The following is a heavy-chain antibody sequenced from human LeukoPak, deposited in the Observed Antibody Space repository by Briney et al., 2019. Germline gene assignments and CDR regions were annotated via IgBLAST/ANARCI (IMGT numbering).Heavy chain of an antibody. J-gene: IGHJ2*01. Sequence: GGSLSFSCAASGFTFSSYNMHWVRQATGKGREWFSAIGTAGDTYYPGCVMGRFSISRENAKNSLYLQMNSLRAGDTAVYYCARVQGLDFRWYFDLWRRGTLVTVSS. CDR3: ARVQGLDFRWYFDL. CDR1: GFTFSSYN. CDR2: IGTAGDT. V-gene: IGHV3-13*01.